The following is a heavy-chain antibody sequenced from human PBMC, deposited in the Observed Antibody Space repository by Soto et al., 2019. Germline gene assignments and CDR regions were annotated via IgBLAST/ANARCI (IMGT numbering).Heavy chain of an antibody. V-gene: IGHV4-39*01. CDR1: GGSISSSSYY. CDR2: IYYSGST. D-gene: IGHD3-22*01. J-gene: IGHJ4*02. Sequence: QLQLQESGPGLVKPSETLSLTCTVSGGSISSSSYYWGWIRQPPGKGLEWIGSIYYSGSTYYNPSLKSRVTISVDTSKDQFSLKLSSVIAADTAVYYCARQFFSITMIIVDNLGGFDYWGQGTLVTVSS. CDR3: ARQFFSITMIIVDNLGGFDY.